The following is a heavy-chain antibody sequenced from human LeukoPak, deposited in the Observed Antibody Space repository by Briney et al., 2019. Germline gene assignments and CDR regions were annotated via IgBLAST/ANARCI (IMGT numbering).Heavy chain of an antibody. D-gene: IGHD1-26*01. CDR3: AREPRDVVGALDV. Sequence: GGSLRLSCAASGFTLRNYWMAWVRRAPGKGLEWVANIKEDGSVEQYVESVRGRFTISRDDAKNSVYLQMNSLRTEDTAVYYCAREPRDVVGALDVWGQGTTVTVSS. CDR2: IKEDGSVE. CDR1: GFTLRNYW. V-gene: IGHV3-7*01. J-gene: IGHJ6*02.